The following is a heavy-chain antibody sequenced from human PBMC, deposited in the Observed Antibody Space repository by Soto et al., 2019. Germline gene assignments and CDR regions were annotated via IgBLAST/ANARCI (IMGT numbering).Heavy chain of an antibody. CDR2: MNPNSGNT. D-gene: IGHD6-13*01. J-gene: IGHJ3*02. V-gene: IGHV1-8*01. CDR1: GYTFTSYD. Sequence: GASVKVSCKASGYTFTSYDINWVRQATGQGLEWMGWMNPNSGNTGYAQKLQGRVTMTTDTSTSTAYMELRSLRSDDTAVYYCARRLARSSVAAAGMDIWGQGTMVTVSS. CDR3: ARRLARSSVAAAGMDI.